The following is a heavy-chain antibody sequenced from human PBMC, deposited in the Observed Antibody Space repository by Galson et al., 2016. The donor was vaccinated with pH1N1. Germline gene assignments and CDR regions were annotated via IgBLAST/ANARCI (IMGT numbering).Heavy chain of an antibody. CDR1: GFTFSNYW. CDR2: IKEDGNEK. Sequence: CAASGFTFSNYWMHWVRQVPGKGLEWVANIKEDGNEKYYVDSVRGRFTISRDNAKNSLYLQMNSLRDEDTALYYCARAIGSRSSYWGQGTLVTVSS. D-gene: IGHD3-16*02. CDR3: ARAIGSRSSY. V-gene: IGHV3-7*01. J-gene: IGHJ4*02.